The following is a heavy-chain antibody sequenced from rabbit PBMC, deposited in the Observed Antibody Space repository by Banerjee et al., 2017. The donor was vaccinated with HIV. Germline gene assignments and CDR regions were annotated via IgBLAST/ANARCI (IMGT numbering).Heavy chain of an antibody. Sequence: QEQLVESGGGLVQPEGSLALTCKASGFDFSSNVMCWVRQAPGKGLQLIACIINSSGSTWYASWVNGRFTISRSTSLNTVDLKMTSLTAADTATYFCANSYDDYGYFNLWGPGTLVTVS. D-gene: IGHD2-1*01. J-gene: IGHJ4*01. CDR3: ANSYDDYGYFNL. V-gene: IGHV1S47*01. CDR2: IINSSGST. CDR1: GFDFSSNV.